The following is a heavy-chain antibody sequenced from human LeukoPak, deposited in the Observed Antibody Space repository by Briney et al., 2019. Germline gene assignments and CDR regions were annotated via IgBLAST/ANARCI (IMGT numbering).Heavy chain of an antibody. CDR3: ASDQNYYESSGYCDY. CDR1: GHTFTSYG. J-gene: IGHJ4*02. Sequence: ASVKVSCKASGHTFTSYGISWVRQAPGQGLEWMGWISAYNGNTNYAQKLQGRVTMTTDTSTGTAYMELRSLRSDDTAVYYCASDQNYYESSGYCDYWGQGTLVTVSS. V-gene: IGHV1-18*01. CDR2: ISAYNGNT. D-gene: IGHD3-22*01.